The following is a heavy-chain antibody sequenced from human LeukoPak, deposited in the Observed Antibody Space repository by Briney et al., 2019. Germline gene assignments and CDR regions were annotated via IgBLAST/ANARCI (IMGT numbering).Heavy chain of an antibody. CDR2: IYTSGSA. V-gene: IGHV4-4*07. D-gene: IGHD3-10*01. CDR1: GGAISSYY. Sequence: SETLSLTCTVSGGAISSYYWSWIRQPAGKGLEWIGRIYTSGSANYNPSLKSRVTMSVDTPKNQFSLKLSSVTAADTAVYYCARDRGDPLFDYWGQGTLVTVSS. J-gene: IGHJ4*02. CDR3: ARDRGDPLFDY.